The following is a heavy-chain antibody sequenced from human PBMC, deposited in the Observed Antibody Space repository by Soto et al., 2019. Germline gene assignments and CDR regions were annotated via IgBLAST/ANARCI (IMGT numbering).Heavy chain of an antibody. CDR2: INPSGGST. D-gene: IGHD3-22*01. V-gene: IGHV1-46*01. CDR3: ARGGIVVVITKDGDFDY. Sequence: ASVKVSCKASGYTFTSYYMHWVRQAPGQGLEWMRIINPSGGSTSYAQKFQGRVTMTRDTSTSTVYMELSSLRSEDTAVYYCARGGIVVVITKDGDFDYWGQGTLVTVSS. CDR1: GYTFTSYY. J-gene: IGHJ4*02.